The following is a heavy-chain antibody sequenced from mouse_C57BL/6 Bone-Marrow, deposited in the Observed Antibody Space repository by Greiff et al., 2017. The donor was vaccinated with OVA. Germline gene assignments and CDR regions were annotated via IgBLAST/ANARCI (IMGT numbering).Heavy chain of an antibody. V-gene: IGHV1-22*01. CDR2: INPNNGGT. Sequence: EVQRVESGPELVKPGASVKMSCKASGYTFTDYNMHWVKQSHGKSLEWIGYINPNNGGTSYNQKFKGKATLTVNKSSSTAYMELRSLTSEDSAVYYCARRLLRNAMDYWGQGTSVTVSS. J-gene: IGHJ4*01. CDR3: ARRLLRNAMDY. D-gene: IGHD2-3*01. CDR1: GYTFTDYN.